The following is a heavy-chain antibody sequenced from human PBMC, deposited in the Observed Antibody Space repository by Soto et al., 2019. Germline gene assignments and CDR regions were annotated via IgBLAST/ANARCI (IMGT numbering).Heavy chain of an antibody. CDR3: ARASCYYDSSRYYCPPIDY. CDR2: IISIFGTA. D-gene: IGHD3-22*01. CDR1: GGTFSSYA. Sequence: QVQLVQSGAEVKKPGSSVKISCKASGGTFSSYAISWVRQAPGQGLEWMGGIISIFGTANYAQKFQGRVTITAEEYTITAYMELSSLRSEDTAVHYCARASCYYDSSRYYCPPIDYWGQETLVTVSS. J-gene: IGHJ4*02. V-gene: IGHV1-69*01.